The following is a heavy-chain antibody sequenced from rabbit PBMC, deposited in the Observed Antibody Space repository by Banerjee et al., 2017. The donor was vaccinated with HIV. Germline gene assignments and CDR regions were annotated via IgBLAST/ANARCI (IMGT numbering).Heavy chain of an antibody. CDR1: GFSFSSSYW. Sequence: QEQLEESGGDLVKPEGSLTLTCTASGFSFSSSYWICWVRQAPGKGLEWIACIYTGSSGSTYYASWAKGRFTISKTSSTTVTLQMTSLTAADTATYFCARSYAGSSYYYFNLWGQGTLVTVS. CDR3: ARSYAGSSYYYFNL. V-gene: IGHV1S45*01. CDR2: IYTGSSGST. J-gene: IGHJ4*01. D-gene: IGHD8-1*01.